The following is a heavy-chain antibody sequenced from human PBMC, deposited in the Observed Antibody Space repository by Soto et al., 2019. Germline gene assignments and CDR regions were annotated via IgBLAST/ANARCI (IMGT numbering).Heavy chain of an antibody. CDR1: GFAFRSHW. D-gene: IGHD2-21*02. V-gene: IGHV3-7*01. J-gene: IGHJ4*02. CDR2: INRDGSNQ. CDR3: ARDPPYCGGDCYFDY. Sequence: GGSLRLSCGASGFAFRSHWMSWVRQAPGKGLEWVAHINRDGSNQYYVDSVKGRFTISRDNAKNTLYLQMNSLRAEDTAVYYCARDPPYCGGDCYFDYWGQGTLVTVSS.